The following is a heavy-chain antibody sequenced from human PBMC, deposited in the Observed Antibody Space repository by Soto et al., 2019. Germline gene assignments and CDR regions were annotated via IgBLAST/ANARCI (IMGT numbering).Heavy chain of an antibody. CDR3: ARNLPRGAVAGEAYFDY. Sequence: EVQLVESGGGLVKPGGSLRLSCAASGFTFSSYSMNWVRQAPGKGLEWVSSISSSSSYIYYADSVKGRFTISRDNAKNQLYLQMNSLRAEDTAVYYCARNLPRGAVAGEAYFDYWGQGTLVTVSS. CDR2: ISSSSSYI. J-gene: IGHJ4*02. D-gene: IGHD6-19*01. CDR1: GFTFSSYS. V-gene: IGHV3-21*01.